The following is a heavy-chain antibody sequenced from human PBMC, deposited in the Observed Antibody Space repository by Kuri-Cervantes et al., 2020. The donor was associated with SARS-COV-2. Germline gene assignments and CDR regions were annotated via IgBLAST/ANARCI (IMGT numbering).Heavy chain of an antibody. CDR1: GFTFSNYA. V-gene: IGHV3-64*02. J-gene: IGHJ4*02. D-gene: IGHD3-3*01. CDR2: ISSNGDST. CDR3: ARTYDFWSGYSSALIDY. Sequence: GGSLRLSCAASGFTFSNYAMYWVRQAPGKGLEYVSAISSNGDSTYYADSVKGRFTISRDNAKNSLYLQMNSLRAEDTAVYYCARTYDFWSGYSSALIDYWGQGTLVTVSS.